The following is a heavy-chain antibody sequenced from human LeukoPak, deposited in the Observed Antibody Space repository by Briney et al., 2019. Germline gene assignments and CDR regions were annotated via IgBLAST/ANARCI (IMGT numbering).Heavy chain of an antibody. CDR1: GDSISSYY. J-gene: IGHJ4*02. V-gene: IGHV4-59*01. CDR3: ARGRNNFRY. D-gene: IGHD1-1*01. CDR2: IDYSGNT. Sequence: KPSETLSLTCTVSGDSISSYYWSWIRQPPGKGLEWIGYIDYSGNTNYSPSLKSRVTVSIDTSKSQFALKLTSVTAADTAVYYCARGRNNFRYWGQGTLVTVSS.